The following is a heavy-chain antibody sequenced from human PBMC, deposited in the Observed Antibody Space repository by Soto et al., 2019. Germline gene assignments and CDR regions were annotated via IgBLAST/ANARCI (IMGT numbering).Heavy chain of an antibody. V-gene: IGHV4-39*01. D-gene: IGHD3-10*01. CDR3: TNSNWFDP. Sequence: QLQLQESGPGLVKPSETLSLTCTVSGGSISSSTYFWGWIRQPPGKGLEWIGNIYYSGSTYYNPSLESRVSISVDTSKDQFSLKLTSVTAADTAVYYCTNSNWFDPWGQGTLVTVSS. J-gene: IGHJ5*02. CDR2: IYYSGST. CDR1: GGSISSSTYF.